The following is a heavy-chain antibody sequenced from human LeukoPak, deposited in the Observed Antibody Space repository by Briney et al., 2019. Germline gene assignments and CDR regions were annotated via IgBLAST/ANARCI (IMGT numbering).Heavy chain of an antibody. CDR3: VRHPSYTSGWPLDY. Sequence: KDGESLKISCKGSGYSFTTYWIGWVRQMPGKGLEWMGIMYPGDSDIRYSPSFQGQVTISADKSISTAYLQWSSLKASDTAMYYCVRHPSYTSGWPLDYWGQGTLVTVSP. V-gene: IGHV5-51*01. D-gene: IGHD6-19*01. CDR2: MYPGDSDI. J-gene: IGHJ4*02. CDR1: GYSFTTYW.